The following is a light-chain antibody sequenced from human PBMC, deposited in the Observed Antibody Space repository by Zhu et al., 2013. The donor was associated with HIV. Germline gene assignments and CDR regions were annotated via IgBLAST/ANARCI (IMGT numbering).Light chain of an antibody. J-gene: IGLJ1*01. V-gene: IGLV2-14*01. CDR2: EVS. CDR1: SSDIGGYNY. Sequence: QSALTQPASVSGSPGQSITVSCTGTSSDIGGYNYVSWYQQHPGKAPKLMIYEVSNRPSGVSNRFSGSKSGNTASLTISGLQPEDEAVYYCSSYTSVNTFLFGPGTRVTV. CDR3: SSYTSVNTFL.